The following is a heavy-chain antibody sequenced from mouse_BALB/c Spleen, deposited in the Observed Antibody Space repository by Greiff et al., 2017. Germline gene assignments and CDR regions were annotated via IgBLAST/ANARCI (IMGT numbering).Heavy chain of an antibody. CDR1: GFTFTDYY. D-gene: IGHD2-2*01. CDR2: IRNKANGYTT. CDR3: ARDKGYDPFFDY. J-gene: IGHJ2*01. Sequence: EVQRVESGGGLVQPGGSLRLSCATSGFTFTDYYMSWVRQPPGKALEWLGFIRNKANGYTTEYSASVKGRFTISRDNSQSILYLQMNTLRAEDSATYYCARDKGYDPFFDYWGQGTTLTVSS. V-gene: IGHV7-3*02.